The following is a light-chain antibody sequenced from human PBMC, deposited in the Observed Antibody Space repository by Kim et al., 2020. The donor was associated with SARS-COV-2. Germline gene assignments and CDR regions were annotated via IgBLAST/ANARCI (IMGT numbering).Light chain of an antibody. J-gene: IGKJ1*01. Sequence: DIQMTQSPSTLSASVGDRVTITCRASQSISDWLAWYQQKPGKAPKLLIYKASNLESRVPSRFSGSGSGTEFTLTISSLQPDDFATYYCQQYNNYPWTFGQGTKVDIK. CDR2: KAS. CDR3: QQYNNYPWT. V-gene: IGKV1-5*03. CDR1: QSISDW.